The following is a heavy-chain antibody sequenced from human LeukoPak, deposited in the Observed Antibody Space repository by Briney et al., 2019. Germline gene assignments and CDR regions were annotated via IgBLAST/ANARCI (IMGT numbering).Heavy chain of an antibody. D-gene: IGHD3-22*01. Sequence: PGRSLRLSCAASGFTFSSYGMHWVRQAPGKGLEWVAVISYDGSNKYYADSVKGRFTISRDNSKNTLYLQMNSLRAEDTAVYYCAKLYEGYYDSSGYPPNGAFDIRGQGTMVTVSS. CDR3: AKLYEGYYDSSGYPPNGAFDI. V-gene: IGHV3-30*18. J-gene: IGHJ3*02. CDR2: ISYDGSNK. CDR1: GFTFSSYG.